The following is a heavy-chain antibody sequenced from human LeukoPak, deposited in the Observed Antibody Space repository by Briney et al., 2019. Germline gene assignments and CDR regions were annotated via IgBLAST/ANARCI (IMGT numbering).Heavy chain of an antibody. V-gene: IGHV3-66*01. CDR1: GFSINHYY. CDR2: IYTGGST. J-gene: IGHJ4*02. D-gene: IGHD2-21*02. CDR3: ARGQSYCGADCYSD. Sequence: GGSLRLSCAASGFSINHYYMTWIRQTPGKGLDWVSVIYTGGSTNYGDSVKGRFTISRDNSKNTLYLQMNSLRADDTAIYYCARGQSYCGADCYSDWGQGTLVTVSS.